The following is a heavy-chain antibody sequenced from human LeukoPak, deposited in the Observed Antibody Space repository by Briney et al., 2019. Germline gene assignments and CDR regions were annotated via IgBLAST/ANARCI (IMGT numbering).Heavy chain of an antibody. CDR3: ATSLKQLGRGQTYYYDSSGYYY. CDR2: MYSGGNT. J-gene: IGHJ4*02. V-gene: IGHV3-53*01. CDR1: GFTVSSNY. D-gene: IGHD3-22*01. Sequence: GGSLRLSCAASGFTVSSNYMSWVRQAPGKGLEWVSVMYSGGNTYYADSVKGRFTVSRDTSKNTLSVLMNSLRADDTAIYYCATSLKQLGRGQTYYYDSSGYYYWGQGTLVAVSS.